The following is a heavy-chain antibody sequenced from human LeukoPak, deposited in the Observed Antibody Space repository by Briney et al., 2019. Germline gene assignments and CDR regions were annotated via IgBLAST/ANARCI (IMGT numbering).Heavy chain of an antibody. CDR2: IYTSGTT. D-gene: IGHD4-17*01. CDR3: ARLSTVTTSFDY. V-gene: IGHV4-4*07. J-gene: IGHJ4*02. CDR1: GGSISSYY. Sequence: SETLSLTCTVSGGSISSYYWSWIRQPAGKGLEWIGRIYTSGTTHYNPSLKSRVTMSVDTSKNQFSLKLSSVTAADTAVYYCARLSTVTTSFDYWGQGALVTVSS.